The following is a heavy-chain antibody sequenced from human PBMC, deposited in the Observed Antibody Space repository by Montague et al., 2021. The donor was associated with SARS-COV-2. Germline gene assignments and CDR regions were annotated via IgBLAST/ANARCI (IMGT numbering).Heavy chain of an antibody. CDR3: ARPGRGYSYGLDAFEV. Sequence: SETLSLTCAVYGGSLTGYYWSWIRQAPGKGLEWIGEINHIGSINYNPSVESRVTILVDRSKKHFSLNVTSVAAADTAVYYCARPGRGYSYGLDAFEVWGQGTMVTVSS. D-gene: IGHD5-18*01. J-gene: IGHJ3*01. CDR1: GGSLTGYY. CDR2: INHIGSI. V-gene: IGHV4-34*01.